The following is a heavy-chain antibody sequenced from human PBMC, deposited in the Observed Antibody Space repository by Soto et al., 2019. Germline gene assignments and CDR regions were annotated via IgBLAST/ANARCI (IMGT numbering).Heavy chain of an antibody. CDR2: IYWNDDK. CDR3: AHTELVVVPAATQTLDS. V-gene: IGHV2-5*01. D-gene: IGHD2-2*01. J-gene: IGHJ5*01. Sequence: QITLKESGPTLVKPTQTLTLTCTFSGFSLNTSGMGVGWIRQPPGKALEWLALIYWNDDKRYRPSLNSRLTIAKDTSKSQVGLTVTTVDPVDTATYFCAHTELVVVPAATQTLDSWGQGILVTVYS. CDR1: GFSLNTSGMG.